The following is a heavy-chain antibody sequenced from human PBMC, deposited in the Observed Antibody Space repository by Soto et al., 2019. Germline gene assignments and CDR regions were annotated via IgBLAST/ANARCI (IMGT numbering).Heavy chain of an antibody. J-gene: IGHJ6*02. D-gene: IGHD6-13*01. V-gene: IGHV4-34*01. CDR3: ARTAAAGKYYYGMDV. CDR1: GGXFSGYY. CDR2: INHSGST. Sequence: SETLSLTCAVYGGXFSGYYWSWIRQPPGKGLEWIGEINHSGSTNYNPSLKSRVTISVDTSKNQFSLKLSSVTAADTAVYYCARTAAAGKYYYGMDVWGQGTTVTLSS.